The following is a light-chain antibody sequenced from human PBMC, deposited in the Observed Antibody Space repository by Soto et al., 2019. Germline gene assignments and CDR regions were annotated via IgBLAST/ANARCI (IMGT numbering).Light chain of an antibody. CDR3: QQTRSFPLT. Sequence: DIHVTQSPSSVSASVGDRVTITCRASQAITSWLAWYQQKPGRAPKLLIYSASSLQSGAPSRFTRSGSGTDFTLTITSLQPDDAAVYYCQQTRSFPLTFGGGTKVEI. J-gene: IGKJ4*01. CDR2: SAS. V-gene: IGKV1-12*01. CDR1: QAITSW.